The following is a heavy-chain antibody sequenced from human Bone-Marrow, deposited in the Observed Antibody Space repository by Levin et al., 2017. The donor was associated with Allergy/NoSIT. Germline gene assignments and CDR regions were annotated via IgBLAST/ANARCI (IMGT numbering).Heavy chain of an antibody. CDR2: TSYVGSDE. CDR1: GFTFSRYG. V-gene: IGHV3-30*03. Sequence: PGESLKISCAASGFTFSRYGMHWVRQAPGKGLEWVAVTSYVGSDEYYADSVKGRFTISRDNSKNTLYLRMNSLRPEDTALYYCATGSFDNWGKGTLVTVSS. J-gene: IGHJ4*02. CDR3: ATGSFDN.